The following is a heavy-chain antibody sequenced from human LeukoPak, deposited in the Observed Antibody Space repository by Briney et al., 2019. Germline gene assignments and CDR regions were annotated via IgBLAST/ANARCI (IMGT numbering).Heavy chain of an antibody. Sequence: GRSLRLSCAASGFIFNNYALHWVRQAPGKGLEWVAVISYDGSKIYYSDSVNGRFTISRDNSKNTLYLQMNSLRAEDTAVYYCAKGGITMIVVVTYFDYWGQGTLVTVSS. V-gene: IGHV3-30*04. CDR2: ISYDGSKI. CDR3: AKGGITMIVVVTYFDY. D-gene: IGHD3-22*01. CDR1: GFIFNNYA. J-gene: IGHJ4*02.